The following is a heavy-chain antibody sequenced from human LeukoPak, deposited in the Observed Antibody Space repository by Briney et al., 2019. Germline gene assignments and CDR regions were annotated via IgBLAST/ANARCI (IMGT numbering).Heavy chain of an antibody. J-gene: IGHJ4*02. Sequence: GGSLRLSCAASGFTFSDYYMSWIRQAPGKGLEWVSYISSSSTYTNCADSVKGRFTISRDNAKNSLYLQMNSLRAEDTAVYYCASKQHLEYWGQGTLVTVSS. CDR1: GFTFSDYY. V-gene: IGHV3-11*06. CDR3: ASKQHLEY. D-gene: IGHD6-13*01. CDR2: ISSSSTYT.